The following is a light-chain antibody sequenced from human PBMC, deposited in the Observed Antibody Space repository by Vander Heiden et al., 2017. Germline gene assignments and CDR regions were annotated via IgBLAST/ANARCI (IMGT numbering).Light chain of an antibody. Sequence: DIQMTQSPSSLSASVGDRVTITCRASQSTSTYLNWYQQKPGKAPKLLIYGASSLQSGVPSRFSGSGSGTDFTLTISSLQPGDFGTYYCQQSSTTPLTFGQGTRLEIK. CDR3: QQSSTTPLT. J-gene: IGKJ5*01. CDR2: GAS. CDR1: QSTSTY. V-gene: IGKV1-39*01.